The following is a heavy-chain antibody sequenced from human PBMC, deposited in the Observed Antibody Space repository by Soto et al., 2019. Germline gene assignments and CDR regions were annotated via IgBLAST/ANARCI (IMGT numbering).Heavy chain of an antibody. CDR2: ISSSGSTI. CDR1: GFTFSDYY. J-gene: IGHJ4*02. V-gene: IGHV3-11*01. Sequence: GGSLRLSCAASGFTFSDYYMSWIRQAPGKGLEWVSYISSSGSTIYYADSVKGRFTISRDNAKNSLYLQMNSLRAEDMAVYYCARDPLYYCSSTSCWSKFHYFDYWGQGTLVTVSS. D-gene: IGHD2-2*01. CDR3: ARDPLYYCSSTSCWSKFHYFDY.